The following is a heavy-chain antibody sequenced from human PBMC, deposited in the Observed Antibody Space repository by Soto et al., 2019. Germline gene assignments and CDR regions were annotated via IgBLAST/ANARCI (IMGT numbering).Heavy chain of an antibody. CDR2: ISRKGDNT. CDR1: GFTFSSHA. CDR3: ATAYDRLPL. Sequence: GGSLRLSCSASGFTFSSHAMHWVRQAPGQGLEYLSAISRKGDNTYYADSVKGRFTISRDNSKNTLYLQMNSLRAEDTAVYYCATAYDRLPLWGQGTLVTVSS. V-gene: IGHV3-64*04. D-gene: IGHD3-22*01. J-gene: IGHJ4*02.